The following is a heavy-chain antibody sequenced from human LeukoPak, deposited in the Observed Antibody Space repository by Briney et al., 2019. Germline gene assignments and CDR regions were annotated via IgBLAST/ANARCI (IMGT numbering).Heavy chain of an antibody. J-gene: IGHJ4*02. CDR3: ARVAAKTVEY. CDR1: GGSFSGYY. Sequence: SETLSLTCAVYGGSFSGYYWSWIRQPPGKGLEWIGEINHSGSTNYNPSLKSRVTISVDTSKNQFSLKLSSVTAADTAVYYCARVAAKTVEYWGQGILVTVSS. CDR2: INHSGST. D-gene: IGHD2-15*01. V-gene: IGHV4-34*01.